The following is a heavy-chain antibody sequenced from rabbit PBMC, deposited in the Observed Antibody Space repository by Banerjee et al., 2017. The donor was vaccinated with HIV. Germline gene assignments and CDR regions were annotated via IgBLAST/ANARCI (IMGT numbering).Heavy chain of an antibody. CDR2: IYAGSSGNT. CDR3: ARDVTRYTGSSYGDFNL. J-gene: IGHJ4*01. V-gene: IGHV1S40*01. CDR1: GFTLSSYW. D-gene: IGHD8-1*01. Sequence: QSLEESGGDLVKPGASLTLTCTASGFTLSSYWMCWVRQPPGKGLEWIACIYAGSSGNTYYASWVNGRFTISKTSSTTVTLQMSSLTAADTATYFCARDVTRYTGSSYGDFNLWGQGTLVTVS.